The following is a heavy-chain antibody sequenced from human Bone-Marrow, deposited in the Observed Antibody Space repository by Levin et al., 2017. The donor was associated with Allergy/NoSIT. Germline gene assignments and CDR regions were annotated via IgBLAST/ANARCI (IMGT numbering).Heavy chain of an antibody. Sequence: GGSLRLSCAASGFSFSIYTMNWVRQAPGKGLEWVSSISTSSNYIHYVDSVKGRFTISRDNAKNSLFLQMNSLRAEDTAVYYCVRVGCSGGSCTHDYWGQGTLVTVSS. D-gene: IGHD2-15*01. CDR2: ISTSSNYI. J-gene: IGHJ4*02. V-gene: IGHV3-21*01. CDR1: GFSFSIYT. CDR3: VRVGCSGGSCTHDY.